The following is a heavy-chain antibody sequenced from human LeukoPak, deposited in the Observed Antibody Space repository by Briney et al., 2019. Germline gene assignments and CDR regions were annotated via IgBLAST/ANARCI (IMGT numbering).Heavy chain of an antibody. D-gene: IGHD6-13*01. J-gene: IGHJ4*02. CDR2: IFRTGTT. CDR1: GGSISSYY. Sequence: VKPSETLSLTCTVSGGSISSYYWSWIRQPPGKGLEWIGNIFRTGTTYYNPSLKSRVTISLDMSKNQFSLEMTSVTAADTALYFCARRAPSLDYFDYWGQGTLVTVSS. CDR3: ARRAPSLDYFDY. V-gene: IGHV4-4*09.